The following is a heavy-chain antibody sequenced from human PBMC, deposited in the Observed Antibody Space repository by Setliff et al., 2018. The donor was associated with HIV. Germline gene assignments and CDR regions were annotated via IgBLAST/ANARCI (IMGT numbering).Heavy chain of an antibody. D-gene: IGHD4-17*01. Sequence: ASVKVSCKTFGYRFTDFYVNWVRQAPGQGLEWMGWIYPDTGGTNYAQKFQGRVTMTRDTSISTAYMELSSLRSDDTAVYYCARSTTADWGQGTLVTVSS. CDR2: IYPDTGGT. CDR3: ARSTTAD. V-gene: IGHV1-2*02. CDR1: GYRFTDFY. J-gene: IGHJ4*02.